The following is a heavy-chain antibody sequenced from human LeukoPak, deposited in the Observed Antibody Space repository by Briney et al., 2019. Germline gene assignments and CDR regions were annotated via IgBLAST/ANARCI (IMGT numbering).Heavy chain of an antibody. CDR2: IYPNSGGP. J-gene: IGHJ5*02. D-gene: IGHD2-2*01. CDR3: ARGYCSSTSCYFLLNYNNLIWFDP. V-gene: IGHV1-2*02. Sequence: ASVNVSCKPSLYTFTVYYMHSVRQAPGQRLEWIGWIYPNSGGPNYAQKFQGRVTMTRDTSISTAYMELSRLRSDATAAYYCARGYCSSTSCYFLLNYNNLIWFDPWGQGTLVTV. CDR1: LYTFTVYY.